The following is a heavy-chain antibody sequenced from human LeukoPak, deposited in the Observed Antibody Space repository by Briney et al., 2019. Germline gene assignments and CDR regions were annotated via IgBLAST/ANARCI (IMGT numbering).Heavy chain of an antibody. J-gene: IGHJ5*02. V-gene: IGHV3-21*01. CDR3: ARVDGQRLTGYRGFDP. D-gene: IGHD3-9*01. CDR2: ICSSSSYI. Sequence: PGGSLRLSCAASGFTFSSYSMNWVRQAPGKGLEWVSSICSSSSYIYYADSVKGRFTIPRDNAKNSLYLQMNSLRAEDTAVYYCARVDGQRLTGYRGFDPWGQGTLVTVSS. CDR1: GFTFSSYS.